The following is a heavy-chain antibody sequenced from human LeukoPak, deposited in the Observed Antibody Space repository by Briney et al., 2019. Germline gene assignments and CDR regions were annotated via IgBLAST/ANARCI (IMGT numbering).Heavy chain of an antibody. V-gene: IGHV3-64*01. CDR2: ISSNGGST. J-gene: IGHJ4*02. CDR1: GFTFSSYA. CDR3: ARGRVYCSGTSCYEDY. Sequence: GGSLRLSCAASGFTFSSYAMHWVRQAPGKGLEYVSAISSNGGSTYYANSVKGRFTISRDSSKNTLYLQMGSLRAEDMAVYYCARGRVYCSGTSCYEDYWGQGTLVTVSS. D-gene: IGHD2-2*01.